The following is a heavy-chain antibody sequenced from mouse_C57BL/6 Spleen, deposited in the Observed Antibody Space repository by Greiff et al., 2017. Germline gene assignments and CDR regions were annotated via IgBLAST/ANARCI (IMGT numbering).Heavy chain of an antibody. CDR1: GYTFTSYW. V-gene: IGHV1-64*01. CDR3: ARFSNYPDY. Sequence: VQLQQSGAELVKPGASVKLSCKASGYTFTSYWMHWVKQRPGQGLEWIGMIHPTSGSTNYNEKFKSKATLTVDESSSTAYMQLSSLTSEDSAVXYCARFSNYPDYWGQGTTLTVSS. J-gene: IGHJ2*01. D-gene: IGHD1-1*01. CDR2: IHPTSGST.